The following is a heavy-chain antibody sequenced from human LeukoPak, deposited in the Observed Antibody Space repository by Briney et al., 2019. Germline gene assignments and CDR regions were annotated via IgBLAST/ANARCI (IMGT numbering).Heavy chain of an antibody. CDR1: GFTFSSYA. Sequence: GGSLRLSCAASGFTFSSYAMSWVRQAPGKGLEWVSAISGSGGSTYYADSVKGRFTISRDNSKNTLYLQMNSLRAEDTAVYYCAKDEWFGELFKPRYYYGMDVWGQGTTVTVSS. J-gene: IGHJ6*02. V-gene: IGHV3-23*01. D-gene: IGHD3-10*01. CDR3: AKDEWFGELFKPRYYYGMDV. CDR2: ISGSGGST.